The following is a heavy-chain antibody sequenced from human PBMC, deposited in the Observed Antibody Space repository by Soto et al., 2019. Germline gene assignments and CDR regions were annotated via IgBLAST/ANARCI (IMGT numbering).Heavy chain of an antibody. D-gene: IGHD3-22*01. CDR2: ISSSSSTI. CDR1: GFTFSSHS. V-gene: IGHV3-48*02. Sequence: HPGGSLRLSCAASGFTFSSHSMNWVRQAPGKGLEWVSYISSSSSTIYYADSVKGRFTISRDNAKNSLYLQMNSLRDEDTAVYYCAGGNYYDSSGSLYWGQGTLVTVSS. CDR3: AGGNYYDSSGSLY. J-gene: IGHJ4*02.